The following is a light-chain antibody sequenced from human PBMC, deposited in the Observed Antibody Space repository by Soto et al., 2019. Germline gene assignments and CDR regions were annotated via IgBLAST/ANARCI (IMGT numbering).Light chain of an antibody. V-gene: IGKV3-20*01. Sequence: EIVLTQSPGTLSLSPGDRATLSCRASQRVSTFLAWYQQRPGQAPRLLIYGASSRATGIPDRFSGSGSGTDFTLTISRLEPEDFAVYYCQQCGSSPETFGQGTKVDI. CDR3: QQCGSSPET. CDR1: QRVSTF. J-gene: IGKJ1*01. CDR2: GAS.